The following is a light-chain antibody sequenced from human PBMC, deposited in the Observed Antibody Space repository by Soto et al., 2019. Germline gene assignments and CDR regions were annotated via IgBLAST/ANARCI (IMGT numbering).Light chain of an antibody. J-gene: IGLJ3*02. CDR3: QSYDSSLSGWV. Sequence: QSVLTQPPSVSGAPGQRVTISCTGSSSNIGAGYDVHWYQQLPGTAPKLLIYGNSNRPSGVPDRFSGSKSGTSASLAITGLQAADEADDYCQSYDSSLSGWVFGGGTKLTVL. CDR2: GNS. CDR1: SSNIGAGYD. V-gene: IGLV1-40*01.